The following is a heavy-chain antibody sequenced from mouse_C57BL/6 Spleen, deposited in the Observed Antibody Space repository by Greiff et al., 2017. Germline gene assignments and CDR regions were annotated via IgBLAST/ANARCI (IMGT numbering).Heavy chain of an antibody. CDR2: IYPRSGNT. CDR1: GYTFTSYG. J-gene: IGHJ2*01. V-gene: IGHV1-81*01. CDR3: ARQTVVAKGYFDY. D-gene: IGHD1-1*01. Sequence: VKLMESGAELARPGASVKLSCKASGYTFTSYGISWVKQRTGQGLEWIGEIYPRSGNTYYNEKFKGKATLTADKSSSTAYMELRSLTSEDSAVYFCARQTVVAKGYFDYWGQGTTLTVSS.